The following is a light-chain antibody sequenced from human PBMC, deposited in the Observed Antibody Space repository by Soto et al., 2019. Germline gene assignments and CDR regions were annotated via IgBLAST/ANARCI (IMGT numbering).Light chain of an antibody. CDR3: QQYGSSPWT. J-gene: IGKJ1*01. CDR2: DAS. CDR1: QSVSSY. V-gene: IGKV3-20*01. Sequence: VVFKQSPSTLCLFSGERATLSCLASQSVSSYLAWYQQKPGQAPRLLIYDASSRATGIPDRFSGSGSGTDFTLTISRLEPEDFAVYYCQQYGSSPWTFGQGTKVDIK.